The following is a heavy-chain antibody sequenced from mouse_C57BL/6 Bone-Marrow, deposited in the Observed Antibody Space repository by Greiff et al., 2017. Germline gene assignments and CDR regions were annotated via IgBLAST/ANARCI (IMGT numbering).Heavy chain of an antibody. D-gene: IGHD1-1*01. CDR2: INPYNGGT. J-gene: IGHJ2*01. V-gene: IGHV1-19*01. CDR3: ARNGYYYGSSGY. CDR1: GYTFTDYY. Sequence: EVQLQQSGPVLVKPGASVKMSCKASGYTFTDYYMNWVKQSHGKSLEWIGVINPYNGGTSYNQKFKGKATLTVDKSSSTAYMELNSLTSEDSAVYYCARNGYYYGSSGYWGKGTTLTVSS.